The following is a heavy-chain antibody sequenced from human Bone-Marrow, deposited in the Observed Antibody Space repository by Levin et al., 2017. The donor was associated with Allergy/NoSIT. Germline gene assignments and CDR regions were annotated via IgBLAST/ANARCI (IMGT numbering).Heavy chain of an antibody. V-gene: IGHV1-69*13. J-gene: IGHJ6*02. Sequence: SVKVSCKASGGSLNNYAISWVRQAPGQGLEWMGGIIPSFGATNYAQTFQDRVTITADESTNRASMELRGLRSEDTAVYYCARGVRFLEWLSNPRHYYYDGMDVWGQGTTVTVSS. CDR1: GGSLNNYA. D-gene: IGHD3-3*01. CDR3: ARGVRFLEWLSNPRHYYYDGMDV. CDR2: IIPSFGAT.